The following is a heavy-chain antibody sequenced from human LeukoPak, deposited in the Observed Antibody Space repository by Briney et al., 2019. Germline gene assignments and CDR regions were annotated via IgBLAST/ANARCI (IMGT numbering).Heavy chain of an antibody. CDR1: GGSISSYY. CDR3: ARVGGYYGGNDITFDY. D-gene: IGHD4-23*01. V-gene: IGHV4-59*01. Sequence: PSETLSLTCTVSGGSISSYYWSWIRQPPGKGLEWIGYIYYSGSTNYNPSLKSRVTISVDTSKNQFSLKLSSVTAADTAVYYCARVGGYYGGNDITFDYWGQGTLVTVSS. CDR2: IYYSGST. J-gene: IGHJ4*02.